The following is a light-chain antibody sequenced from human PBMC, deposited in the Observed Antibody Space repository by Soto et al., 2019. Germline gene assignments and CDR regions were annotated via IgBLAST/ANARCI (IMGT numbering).Light chain of an antibody. V-gene: IGKV3-20*01. CDR1: QSVGSSY. CDR3: QQYTTSSWP. J-gene: IGKJ1*01. CDR2: GTS. Sequence: EFVLTQSPGTLSLSPGERATLSCRASQSVGSSYLAWYQQKPGQAPRVLIYGTSSRATGIPDRFSGSGSGTDFTLTISRLEPEDFTVYYCQQYTTSSWPFGQGTKVDIK.